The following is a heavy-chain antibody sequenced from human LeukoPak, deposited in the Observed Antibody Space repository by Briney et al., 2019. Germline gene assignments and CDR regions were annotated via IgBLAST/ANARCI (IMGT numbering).Heavy chain of an antibody. Sequence: SETLSLTCAVYGGSFSGYYWSWIRQPPGKGLEWSGEINHSGSTNYNPSLKSRVTISVDTSKHQFSLKLSSVTAADTAVYYCAPPPYYYEANGYSVAWGQGTLVTVSS. CDR3: APPPYYYEANGYSVA. D-gene: IGHD3-22*01. V-gene: IGHV4-34*01. CDR1: GGSFSGYY. J-gene: IGHJ5*02. CDR2: INHSGST.